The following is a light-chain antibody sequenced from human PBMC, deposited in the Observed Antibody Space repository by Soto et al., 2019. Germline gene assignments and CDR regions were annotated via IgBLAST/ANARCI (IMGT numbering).Light chain of an antibody. CDR1: SSNIGAGYD. J-gene: IGLJ2*01. CDR3: QSYDSSLSGSVV. V-gene: IGLV1-40*01. Sequence: QSVLTQPPSVSGAPGQRVTISCTGSSSNIGAGYDIHWYQQLPGTAPKPLIYGNINRPSGVPDRFSGSKSGTSASLAITGLQAEDEADYYCQSYDSSLSGSVVFGGGTKLTVL. CDR2: GNI.